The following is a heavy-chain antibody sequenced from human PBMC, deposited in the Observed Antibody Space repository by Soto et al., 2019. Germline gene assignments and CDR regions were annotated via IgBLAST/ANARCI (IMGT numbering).Heavy chain of an antibody. D-gene: IGHD6-13*01. CDR1: GFTFSSYW. CDR2: INSDGSST. J-gene: IGHJ6*02. CDR3: ARVSLAAAGYYYYYGMDG. Sequence: HPGGSLRLSCAASGFTFSSYWMHWVRQAPGKGLVWVSRINSDGSSTSYADSVKGRFTISRDNAKNTLYLQMNSLRAEDTAVYYCARVSLAAAGYYYYYGMDGWGQGTTVTVSS. V-gene: IGHV3-74*01.